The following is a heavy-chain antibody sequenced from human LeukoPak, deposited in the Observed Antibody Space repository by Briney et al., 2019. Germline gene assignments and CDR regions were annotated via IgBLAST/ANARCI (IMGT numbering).Heavy chain of an antibody. J-gene: IGHJ4*02. Sequence: PEASVKVSCKASGGTFSSYAISWVRQAPGQGLEWMGRIIPIFGIANYAQKFQGRVTITADKSTSTAYMELSSLRSEDTAVYYCARGPYTMVRGVTRLFDYWGQGTLVTVSS. D-gene: IGHD3-10*01. V-gene: IGHV1-69*04. CDR3: ARGPYTMVRGVTRLFDY. CDR1: GGTFSSYA. CDR2: IIPIFGIA.